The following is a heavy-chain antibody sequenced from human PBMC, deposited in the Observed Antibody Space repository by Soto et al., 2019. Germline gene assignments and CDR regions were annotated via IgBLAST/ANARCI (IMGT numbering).Heavy chain of an antibody. CDR3: ASNGYEYNFYDY. CDR2: IYYSGST. V-gene: IGHV4-30-4*01. J-gene: IGHJ4*02. CDR1: GGSISSGDYY. Sequence: SETLSLTCTVSGGSISSGDYYWSWIRQPPGKGLEWIGYIYYSGSTYYNPSLKSRVTISVDTSKNQFSLKLSSVTAADTAVYYCASNGYEYNFYDYWGQGNLVTVS. D-gene: IGHD1-1*01.